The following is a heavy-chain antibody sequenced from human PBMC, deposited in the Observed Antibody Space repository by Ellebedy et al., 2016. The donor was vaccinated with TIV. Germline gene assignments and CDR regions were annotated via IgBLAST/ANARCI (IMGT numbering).Heavy chain of an antibody. CDR3: AKDSGRSGWISDY. Sequence: PGGSLRLSCVVSGFTFSTYAMSWFRQAPGKGLEWVSALTTGGVTFYADSVKGRFTIFRDSSKNTLYLQMNSLRVEDTAISFCAKDSGRSGWISDYWGQGTLVTVSS. V-gene: IGHV3-23*01. CDR2: LTTGGVT. D-gene: IGHD3-10*01. J-gene: IGHJ4*02. CDR1: GFTFSTYA.